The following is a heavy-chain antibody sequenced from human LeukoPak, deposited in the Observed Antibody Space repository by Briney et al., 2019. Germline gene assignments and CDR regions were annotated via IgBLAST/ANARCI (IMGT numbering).Heavy chain of an antibody. CDR1: GYTFTGYY. CDR2: INVYNGNT. CDR3: ARDRGELHLDY. Sequence: GASVKVSCKASGYTFTGYYMHWVRQAPGQGLEWMGWINVYNGNTNYAQRLQGRVTMTTDTSKSTAYMELRSLRSDDTAVYYCARDRGELHLDYWGQGTLVTVSS. V-gene: IGHV1-18*01. J-gene: IGHJ4*02. D-gene: IGHD1-26*01.